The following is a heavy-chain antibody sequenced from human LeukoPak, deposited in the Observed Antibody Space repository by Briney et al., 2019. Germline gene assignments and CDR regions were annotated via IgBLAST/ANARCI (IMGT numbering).Heavy chain of an antibody. V-gene: IGHV3-23*01. CDR1: GGSFSGYY. Sequence: ETLSLTCAVYGGSFSGYYWSWVRQAPGKGLEWVSAISGSGGSTYYADSVKGRFTISRDNSKNTLYLQMNSLRAEDTAVYYCAKDSFFRNFDYWGLGTLVTVSS. J-gene: IGHJ4*02. D-gene: IGHD3-3*01. CDR3: AKDSFFRNFDY. CDR2: ISGSGGST.